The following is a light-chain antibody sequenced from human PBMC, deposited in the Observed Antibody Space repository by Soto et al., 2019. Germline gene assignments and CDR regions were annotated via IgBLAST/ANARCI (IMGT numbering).Light chain of an antibody. CDR3: QSYDSSLSGSDV. Sequence: QSVLTQPPSVSGAPGQRVTISCTGSSSNIAAGSDVHWYQQHPGTAPKLLIYGNDNRPSGVPDRFSGSKSGTTASLAITGLQAEDEADYYCQSYDSSLSGSDVFGTGTKLTVL. J-gene: IGLJ1*01. V-gene: IGLV1-40*01. CDR2: GND. CDR1: SSNIAAGSD.